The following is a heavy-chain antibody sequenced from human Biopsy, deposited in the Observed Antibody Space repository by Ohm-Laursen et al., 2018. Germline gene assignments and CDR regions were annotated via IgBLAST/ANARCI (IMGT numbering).Heavy chain of an antibody. J-gene: IGHJ2*01. CDR3: ARDLRGHWFFDL. CDR1: GFTFDDYA. Sequence: SLRLSCAAPGFTFDDYAMHWVRQAPGKGLEWVSGISWNSASVGYADSVKGRFTISRDDSKNTLYLQMNSLRVEDTAVFYCARDLRGHWFFDLWGRGTLVTVSS. CDR2: ISWNSASV. D-gene: IGHD2-15*01. V-gene: IGHV3-9*01.